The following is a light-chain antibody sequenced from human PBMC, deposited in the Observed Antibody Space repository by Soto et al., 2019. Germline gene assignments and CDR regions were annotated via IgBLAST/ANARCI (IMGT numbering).Light chain of an antibody. V-gene: IGKV1-39*01. CDR2: AAS. CDR3: QQSYITPPIT. CDR1: QSVSRY. Sequence: IQFTQSPSSLSASVGDRVTITCRASQSVSRYLNWYQHKPGKAPKLLINAASNLRSGVPSRFSGSGSGTDFTLTIDGLQPEDFAVYYCQQSYITPPITCGQGTRREIK. J-gene: IGKJ5*01.